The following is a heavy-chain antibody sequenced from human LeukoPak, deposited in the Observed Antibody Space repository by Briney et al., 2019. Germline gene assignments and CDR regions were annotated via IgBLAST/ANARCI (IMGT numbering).Heavy chain of an antibody. CDR1: GGSISSYY. J-gene: IGHJ5*02. D-gene: IGHD3-10*01. Sequence: SETLSLTCTVSGGSISSYYWSWIRQPPGKGLEWIGYINYSGSTNYNPSLKSRVTISVDTSKNQFSLKLSSVTAADTAVYYCARGDMVRGVNWFDPRGQGTLVTVSS. V-gene: IGHV4-59*01. CDR2: INYSGST. CDR3: ARGDMVRGVNWFDP.